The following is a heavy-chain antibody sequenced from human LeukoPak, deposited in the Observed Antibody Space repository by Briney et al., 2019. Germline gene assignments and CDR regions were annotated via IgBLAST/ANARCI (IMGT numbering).Heavy chain of an antibody. Sequence: PSESLSLTCTVSGGSISSYYWSWIRQPPGKGLEWIGYIYYSGSTNYNPSLKSRVTISVDTSKNQFSLKLSSVTAADTAVYSCARFISVAGTGNFDYWGQGTLVTVSS. CDR2: IYYSGST. V-gene: IGHV4-59*01. D-gene: IGHD6-19*01. CDR3: ARFISVAGTGNFDY. CDR1: GGSISSYY. J-gene: IGHJ4*02.